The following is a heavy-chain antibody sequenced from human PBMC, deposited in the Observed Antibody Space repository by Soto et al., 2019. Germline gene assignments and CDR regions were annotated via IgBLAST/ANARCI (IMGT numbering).Heavy chain of an antibody. CDR3: ATAGSYRFDH. V-gene: IGHV3-74*01. D-gene: IGHD3-10*01. CDR1: GFTFSNYW. J-gene: IGHJ4*02. Sequence: SGGSLRLSCATSGFTFSNYWIHWVRQAPGEGLVWVSRINPDATTINYADSVKGRFTVSRDNAKNTLYLQMNSLRAEDTAVYYCATAGSYRFDHWGQGALVTVFS. CDR2: INPDATTI.